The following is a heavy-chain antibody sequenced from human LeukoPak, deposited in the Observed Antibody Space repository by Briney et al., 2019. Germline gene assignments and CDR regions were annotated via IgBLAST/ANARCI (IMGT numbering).Heavy chain of an antibody. CDR3: ASEYCGGDCYSNFDY. V-gene: IGHV1-69*04. CDR1: GGTFISYA. CDR2: IIPIFGIA. D-gene: IGHD2-21*02. Sequence: SVKVSFKASGGTFISYAISWVRQAPGQGLEWMGRIIPIFGIANYAQKFQGRVTITADKSTSTAYMELSSLRSEDTAAYYCASEYCGGDCYSNFDYGGQGTLVTVSS. J-gene: IGHJ4*02.